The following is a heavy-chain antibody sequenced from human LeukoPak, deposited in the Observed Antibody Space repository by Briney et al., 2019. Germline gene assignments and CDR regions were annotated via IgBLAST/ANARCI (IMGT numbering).Heavy chain of an antibody. CDR1: GFTFSSYG. J-gene: IGHJ4*02. CDR2: IKSKAYGGTT. Sequence: GGSLRLSCAASGFTFSSYGMHWVRQAPGKGLEWVGQIKSKAYGGTTDYAAPVKGRFTISRDDSKTTLYLQMNSLRTEDTALYYCASTPKGRYWGQGTLLTVSS. V-gene: IGHV3-15*01. CDR3: ASTPKGRY.